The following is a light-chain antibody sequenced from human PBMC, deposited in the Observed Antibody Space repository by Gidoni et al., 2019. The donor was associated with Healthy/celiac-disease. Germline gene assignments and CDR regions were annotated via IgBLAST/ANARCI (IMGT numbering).Light chain of an antibody. J-gene: IGKJ2*01. CDR1: QSVSSN. Sequence: EIVMTQSPATLSVSPGERATLSCRASQSVSSNLAWYQQKPGQAPRLLIYGASTRATGIPARFSGSGSGTEFTLTISSLQSEDFAVYYCQQYKNWPVTFXQXTKLEIK. CDR3: QQYKNWPVT. V-gene: IGKV3-15*01. CDR2: GAS.